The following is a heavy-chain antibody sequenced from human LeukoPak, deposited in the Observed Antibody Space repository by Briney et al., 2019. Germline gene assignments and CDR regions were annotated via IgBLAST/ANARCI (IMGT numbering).Heavy chain of an antibody. J-gene: IGHJ3*02. CDR1: GRSISSGSYY. CDR2: IYTSGSN. CDR3: ARRAIVGAENAFDI. V-gene: IGHV4-61*02. D-gene: IGHD1-26*01. Sequence: SQTLSLTCTVSGRSISSGSYYWSWIRQPAGKGLEWIGRIYTSGSNNYNPSPKTRVTISVDTSKNQFSLKLSSVTAADTAVYYCARRAIVGAENAFDIWGQGTMVTVSS.